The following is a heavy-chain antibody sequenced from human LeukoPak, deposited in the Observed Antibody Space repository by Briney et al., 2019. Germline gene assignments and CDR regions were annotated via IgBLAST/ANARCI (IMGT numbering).Heavy chain of an antibody. D-gene: IGHD6-13*01. Sequence: ASVKVSCKASGYTFTGYYMHWVRQAPGQGLEWMGWINPNSGGTNYAQKFQGRVTMTRDTSISTVYMELSSLRSEDTAVYYCARGSGGSSWYDNYYYYYYMDVWGKGTTVTVSS. V-gene: IGHV1-2*02. CDR1: GYTFTGYY. CDR3: ARGSGGSSWYDNYYYYYYMDV. J-gene: IGHJ6*03. CDR2: INPNSGGT.